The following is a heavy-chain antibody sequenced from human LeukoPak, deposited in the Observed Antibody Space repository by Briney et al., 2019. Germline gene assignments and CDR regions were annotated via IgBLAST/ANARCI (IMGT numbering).Heavy chain of an antibody. CDR1: GGSSSGYY. D-gene: IGHD3-9*01. Sequence: SETLSLTCAVYGGSSSGYYWSWIRQPPGKGLEWIGEINHSGSTNYNPSLKSRVTISVDTSKNQFSLKLSSVTAADTAVYYCARVGYYNGFDFWGQGTLVTVSS. CDR2: INHSGST. V-gene: IGHV4-34*01. J-gene: IGHJ4*02. CDR3: ARVGYYNGFDF.